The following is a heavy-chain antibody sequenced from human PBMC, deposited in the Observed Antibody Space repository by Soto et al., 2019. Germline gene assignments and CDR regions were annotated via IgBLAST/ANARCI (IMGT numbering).Heavy chain of an antibody. Sequence: QVQLVQSGAEVKKPGASVKVSCKASGYTFSTYDINWVRQATGQGLEWVGWMNPNSGNTGYAQKFQGRVTMTRDTSITTAYMELSSLRSEDTAVYFCARAIRDQLLSDNWGQGTLVTVSS. J-gene: IGHJ4*02. CDR2: MNPNSGNT. CDR1: GYTFSTYD. D-gene: IGHD2-2*01. CDR3: ARAIRDQLLSDN. V-gene: IGHV1-8*01.